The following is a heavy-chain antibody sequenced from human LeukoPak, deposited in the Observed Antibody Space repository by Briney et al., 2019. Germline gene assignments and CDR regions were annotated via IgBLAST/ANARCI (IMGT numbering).Heavy chain of an antibody. V-gene: IGHV4-39*01. D-gene: IGHD3-10*01. CDR1: GGSISSSTYY. CDR2: IYNSGNT. CDR3: ACKEYYNTGPDY. Sequence: SETLSITCTVSGGSISSSTYYWGWIRQPPGKGLEWIGSIYNSGNTYYNVSLKSRVTMSVDTSKNQLSLKLTSLTAADTAVYYCACKEYYNTGPDYWGQGTLVTVSS. J-gene: IGHJ4*02.